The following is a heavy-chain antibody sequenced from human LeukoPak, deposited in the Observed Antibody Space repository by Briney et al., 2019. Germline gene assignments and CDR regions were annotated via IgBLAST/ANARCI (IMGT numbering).Heavy chain of an antibody. CDR3: ASTTVTFYYYGMDV. CDR1: GGSISSSSYY. CDR2: IYYSGST. V-gene: IGHV4-39*01. Sequence: SETLSLTCTVSGGSISSSSYYWGWIRQPPGKGLEWIGSIYYSGSTYYNPSLKSRVTISVDTSKNQFSLKLSSVTAADTAVYYCASTTVTFYYYGMDVWGQGTTVTVFS. J-gene: IGHJ6*02. D-gene: IGHD4-17*01.